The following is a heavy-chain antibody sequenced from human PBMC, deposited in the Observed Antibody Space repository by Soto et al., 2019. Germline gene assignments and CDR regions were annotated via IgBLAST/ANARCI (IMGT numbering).Heavy chain of an antibody. V-gene: IGHV4-61*01. CDR1: GGSVSSGTHD. J-gene: IGHJ5*02. Sequence: SETLSLTCSVSGGSVSSGTHDWSWLRQPPGKGLEWIGEIDHSGSTNYNPSLKSRVTISVDKSKNQFSLKLSSVTAADTAVYYCARALDVPYSSSWYLVRNWFDPWGQGTLVTVSS. CDR3: ARALDVPYSSSWYLVRNWFDP. D-gene: IGHD6-13*01. CDR2: IDHSGST.